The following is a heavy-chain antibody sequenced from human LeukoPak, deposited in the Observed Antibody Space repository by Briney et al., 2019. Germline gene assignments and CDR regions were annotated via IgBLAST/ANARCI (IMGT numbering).Heavy chain of an antibody. CDR2: ISSSSSFI. CDR1: GFTFSDYS. Sequence: GGSLRLSCAASGFTFSDYSMNWVRQAPGKGLEWISSISSSSSFIYYADSVKGRFTISRDNARNSLYLQMNSLSAEDTAVYYCATPYYYDSGSTRDYWGQGTLVTVSS. V-gene: IGHV3-21*01. CDR3: ATPYYYDSGSTRDY. J-gene: IGHJ4*02. D-gene: IGHD3-10*01.